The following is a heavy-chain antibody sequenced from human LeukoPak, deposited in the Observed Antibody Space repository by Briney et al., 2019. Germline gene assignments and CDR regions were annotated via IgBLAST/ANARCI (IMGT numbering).Heavy chain of an antibody. Sequence: RSLRLSCAASGFTFSSYSMNWVRQAPGKGLEWVSSISISSSYIYYADSVKGRFTISRDNAKNSLYLQMNSLRAEDTAVYYCARVGYCSSTSCYTDNWFDPWGQGTLVTVSS. CDR3: ARVGYCSSTSCYTDNWFDP. CDR2: ISISSSYI. CDR1: GFTFSSYS. J-gene: IGHJ5*02. D-gene: IGHD2-2*02. V-gene: IGHV3-21*01.